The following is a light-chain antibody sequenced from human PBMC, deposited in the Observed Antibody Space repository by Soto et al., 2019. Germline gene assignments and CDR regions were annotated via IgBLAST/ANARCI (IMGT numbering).Light chain of an antibody. CDR3: QQSYSTPPYT. CDR2: AAS. V-gene: IGKV1-39*01. CDR1: QSISSY. J-gene: IGKJ2*01. Sequence: DIQMTQSPSSLSASVGDRVTITCRASQSISSYLNWYQQKPGKAPKLLIYAASSLQSGVPSRFSGSGSGTDFTFTISSLQPEDFATYYCQQSYSTPPYTFGQGTKWGIK.